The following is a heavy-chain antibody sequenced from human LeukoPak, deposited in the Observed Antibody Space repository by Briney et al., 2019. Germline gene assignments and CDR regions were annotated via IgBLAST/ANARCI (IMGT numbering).Heavy chain of an antibody. Sequence: ASVKVSCKASGYTFTSYYMHSVRHAPGHGLEWMGIINPSGCITSYAQKFPGRVTMTRDTSTSTVYMELSSLRSEATAVYYCAASSGEGDLRFLDSYYYGMDVWGQGTTVTVSS. V-gene: IGHV1-46*01. J-gene: IGHJ6*02. CDR2: INPSGCIT. D-gene: IGHD3-3*01. CDR3: AASSGEGDLRFLDSYYYGMDV. CDR1: GYTFTSYY.